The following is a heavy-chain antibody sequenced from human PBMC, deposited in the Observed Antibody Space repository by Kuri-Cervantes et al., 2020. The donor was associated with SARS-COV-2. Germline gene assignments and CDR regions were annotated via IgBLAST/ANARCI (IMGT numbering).Heavy chain of an antibody. D-gene: IGHD2-15*01. CDR2: IYPGDSDT. J-gene: IGHJ4*02. V-gene: IGHV5-51*01. CDR3: ARGYRSGGSCYSEDYFDY. Sequence: GESLKISCKGSGYSFTSYWIGWVRQMPGKGLEWMGIIYPGDSDTRYSPSFQGQVTISADKSISTAYLQWSSLKASDTAMYYCARGYRSGGSCYSEDYFDYWGQGTLVTVSS. CDR1: GYSFTSYW.